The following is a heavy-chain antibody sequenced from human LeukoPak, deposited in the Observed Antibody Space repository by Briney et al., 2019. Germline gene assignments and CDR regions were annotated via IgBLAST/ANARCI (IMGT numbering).Heavy chain of an antibody. J-gene: IGHJ6*03. D-gene: IGHD1-1*01. CDR1: GGSFSGYY. CDR3: ARGQYGIQTTYYYMDV. V-gene: IGHV4-34*01. CDR2: INHSGST. Sequence: PSETLSLTCAVYGGSFSGYYWSWIRQPPGKGLEWIGEINHSGSTNYNPSLKSRVTISVDTSKNQFSLKLSSVTAADTAVYYCARGQYGIQTTYYYMDVWDEGTTVTVSS.